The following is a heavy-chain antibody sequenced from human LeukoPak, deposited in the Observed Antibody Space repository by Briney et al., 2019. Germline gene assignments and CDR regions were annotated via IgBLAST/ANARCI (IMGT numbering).Heavy chain of an antibody. CDR1: GVTFSSYA. V-gene: IGHV3-23*01. J-gene: IGHJ4*02. Sequence: AGGSLRLSCAASGVTFSSYAMNWVRQAPGKGLEWVSSLHGNGDETHYADSVKGRFTISRDNSKATLYLQVNSLRADDTALYYCAAKRMAGTGYYFESWSQGTLVTVSS. D-gene: IGHD6-19*01. CDR3: AAKRMAGTGYYFES. CDR2: LHGNGDET.